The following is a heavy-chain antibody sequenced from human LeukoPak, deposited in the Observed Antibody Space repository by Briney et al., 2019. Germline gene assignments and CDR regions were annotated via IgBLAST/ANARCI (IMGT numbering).Heavy chain of an antibody. J-gene: IGHJ4*02. V-gene: IGHV4-59*08. CDR2: IYYSGST. CDR1: GGSISSYY. D-gene: IGHD2-21*02. Sequence: SETLSLTCTVSGGSISSYYWSWIRQPPGKGLEWIGCIYYSGSTNYNPSPKRRVTISVDTSKNQLSLNLRYMTAADTDVSYCARRTDCGGDCYSFDDWGQGMLVSVSS. CDR3: ARRTDCGGDCYSFDD.